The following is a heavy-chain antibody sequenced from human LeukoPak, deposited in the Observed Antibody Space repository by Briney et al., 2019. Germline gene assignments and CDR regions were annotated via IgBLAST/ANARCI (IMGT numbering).Heavy chain of an antibody. V-gene: IGHV1-18*01. CDR2: ISAYNGNT. CDR1: GYTFTSYG. J-gene: IGHJ4*02. CDR3: ARDGVLYDYVWGTDY. Sequence: GASVKVSCKASGYTFTSYGISWVRQAPGQGLEWMGWISAYNGNTNYAQKLQGRVTMTTDTSTSTAYMELRSLRSDDTAVYYCARDGVLYDYVWGTDYWGQGTLVTVSS. D-gene: IGHD3-16*01.